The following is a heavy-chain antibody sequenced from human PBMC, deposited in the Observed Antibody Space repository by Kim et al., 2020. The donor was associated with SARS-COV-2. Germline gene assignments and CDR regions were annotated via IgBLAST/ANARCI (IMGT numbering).Heavy chain of an antibody. J-gene: IGHJ4*02. V-gene: IGHV5-51*01. Sequence: GESLKISCKGSGYSFTNYWIGWVRQMPGGGLEWMGLIYPGNSDTRYSPSFQGQVTISADKSISTAYLQWHSLKASDTAMYYCARLIFHLRPLVDYWGQGILVSASS. D-gene: IGHD3-16*02. CDR1: GYSFTNYW. CDR3: ARLIFHLRPLVDY. CDR2: IYPGNSDT.